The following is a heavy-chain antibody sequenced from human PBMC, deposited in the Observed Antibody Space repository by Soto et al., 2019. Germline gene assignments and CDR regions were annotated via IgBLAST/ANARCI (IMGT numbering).Heavy chain of an antibody. CDR3: ARGITGTPLSPLGYYYMDV. CDR2: IYSGGST. Sequence: EVQLVESGGGLVQPGGSLRLSCAASGFTVSSNYMSWVRQAPGKGLEWVSVIYSGGSTYYADSVKGRFTISRHNSKNTLYLQMNSLRAVDTAVYYCARGITGTPLSPLGYYYMDVWGKVATVTVSS. V-gene: IGHV3-53*04. J-gene: IGHJ6*03. CDR1: GFTVSSNY. D-gene: IGHD1-7*01.